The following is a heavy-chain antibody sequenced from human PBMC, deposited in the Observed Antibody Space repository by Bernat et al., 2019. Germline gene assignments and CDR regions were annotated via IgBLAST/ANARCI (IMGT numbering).Heavy chain of an antibody. V-gene: IGHV4-31*03. D-gene: IGHD5-12*01. CDR1: GESITSVGYY. CDR2: INYSGTP. J-gene: IGHJ4*02. Sequence: QVQLQESGPGLVKPSQTLSLTCTVSGESITSVGYYWSWIRQFPGKGLEWIGSINYSGTPYYTPSLKSRVNISVDTSKNQFSLKLNSVTASDTAVYYCARDRGATIWRVWGQGNLVTVSS. CDR3: ARDRGATIWRV.